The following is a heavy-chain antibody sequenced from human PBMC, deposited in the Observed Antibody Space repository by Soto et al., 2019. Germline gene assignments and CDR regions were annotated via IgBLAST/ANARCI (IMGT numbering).Heavy chain of an antibody. Sequence: ASVKVSCKASGYTFTSYGISWVRQAPGQGLEWMGWISAYNGNTNYAQKLQGRVTMTTDTSTSTAYMELRSLRSDDTAVYYCATTRITMFGVVYDEFDISGQVTMVTVSS. CDR3: ATTRITMFGVVYDEFDI. D-gene: IGHD3-3*01. CDR2: ISAYNGNT. CDR1: GYTFTSYG. J-gene: IGHJ3*02. V-gene: IGHV1-18*01.